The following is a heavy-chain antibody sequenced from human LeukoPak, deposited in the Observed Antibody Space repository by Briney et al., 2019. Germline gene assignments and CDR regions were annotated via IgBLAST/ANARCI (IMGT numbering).Heavy chain of an antibody. CDR3: AKERSGYTYVDAFDI. V-gene: IGHV3-30*04. J-gene: IGHJ3*02. CDR2: ISYDGSNK. D-gene: IGHD5-18*01. CDR1: EFTFSSNA. Sequence: GGSLRLSCAASEFTFSSNAMHWVRQAPGKGLEWVTIISYDGSNKYYADSVKGRFTISRDNSKNTLYLQMNSLRAEDTAVYYCAKERSGYTYVDAFDIWGQGTMVTVSS.